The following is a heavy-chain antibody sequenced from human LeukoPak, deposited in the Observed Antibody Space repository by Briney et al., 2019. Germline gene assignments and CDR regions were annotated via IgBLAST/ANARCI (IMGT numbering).Heavy chain of an antibody. CDR2: IYYSGST. D-gene: IGHD3-22*01. Sequence: SGTLSLTCTVSGGSFSTYYWSWIRQPPGKGLEWIGYIYYSGSTNYNPFLKSRVTISVDMSKNQFSLKLSSVTAADTAVYYCARAWDYYDSRGFYLRYFDYWGQGTLVTVSS. CDR3: ARAWDYYDSRGFYLRYFDY. V-gene: IGHV4-59*01. J-gene: IGHJ4*02. CDR1: GGSFSTYY.